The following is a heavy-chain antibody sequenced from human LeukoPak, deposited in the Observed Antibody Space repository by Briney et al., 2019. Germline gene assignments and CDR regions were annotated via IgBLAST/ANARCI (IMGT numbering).Heavy chain of an antibody. Sequence: PSETLSLTCTVYGGSFSAFHWNWIRQSPAKCQEWLGEMKQSGTPRYNPSLQSRVTISVDKSKNQFSLNVRSVTAADTAVYYCASRPFLYGFRTYFDNWAQGTLVTVSS. J-gene: IGHJ4*02. CDR1: GGSFSAFH. D-gene: IGHD3-10*01. CDR2: MKQSGTP. CDR3: ASRPFLYGFRTYFDN. V-gene: IGHV4-34*01.